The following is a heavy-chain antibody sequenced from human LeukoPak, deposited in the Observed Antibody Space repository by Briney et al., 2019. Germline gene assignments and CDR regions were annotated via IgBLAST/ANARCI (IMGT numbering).Heavy chain of an antibody. CDR1: GNSVSGGSAG. Sequence: SQTLSLTCAISGNSVSGGSAGWNWIRQSPSRGLEWLERIYYRSKWYSDYAISLKSRITINPDTSRNQFSLQLNSVTHDDTAVYYCTGGGLVRGTLHWFDPWGQGTLVTVSS. CDR3: TGGGLVRGTLHWFDP. CDR2: IYYRSKWYS. V-gene: IGHV6-1*01. D-gene: IGHD3-10*01. J-gene: IGHJ5*02.